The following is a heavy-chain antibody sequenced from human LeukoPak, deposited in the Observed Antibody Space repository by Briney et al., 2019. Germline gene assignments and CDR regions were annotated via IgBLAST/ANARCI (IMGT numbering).Heavy chain of an antibody. CDR1: GYTFTGYD. V-gene: IGHV1-46*01. J-gene: IGHJ4*02. Sequence: ASVKVSCKASGYTFTGYDINWVRQAPGQGLEWMGIINPSGGSTSYAQKFQGRVTMTRDTSTSTVYMELSSLRSEDTAVYYCAREVGNGDYVPPSDDYWGQGTLVTVSS. D-gene: IGHD4-17*01. CDR3: AREVGNGDYVPPSDDY. CDR2: INPSGGST.